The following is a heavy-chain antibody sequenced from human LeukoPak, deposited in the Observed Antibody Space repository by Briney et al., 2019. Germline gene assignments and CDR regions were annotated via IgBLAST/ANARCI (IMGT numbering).Heavy chain of an antibody. CDR2: IYHSGST. D-gene: IGHD4-17*01. V-gene: IGHV4-38-2*02. CDR1: GYSISCGYY. CDR3: ATIQNTHDYGDLSFDY. J-gene: IGHJ4*02. Sequence: SETLSLTCTVSGYSISCGYYWGWIRQPPGKGLEWIGSIYHSGSTYYNPSFKSRVTISVDTSKNQFSLKLSSVTAADTAVYYCATIQNTHDYGDLSFDYWGQGTLVTVSS.